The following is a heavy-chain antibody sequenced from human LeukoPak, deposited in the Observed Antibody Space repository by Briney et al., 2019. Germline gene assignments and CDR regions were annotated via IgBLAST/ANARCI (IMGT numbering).Heavy chain of an antibody. V-gene: IGHV3-21*01. Sequence: GGSLRPSCAASGFTFSSYSMNWVRQAPGKGLEWVSSISSSSSYIYYADSVKGRFTISRDNAKNSLYLQMNSLRAEDTAVYYCASDSYYDYVWGSYGPGVFDYWGQGTLVTVSS. CDR2: ISSSSSYI. D-gene: IGHD3-16*01. CDR3: ASDSYYDYVWGSYGPGVFDY. J-gene: IGHJ4*02. CDR1: GFTFSSYS.